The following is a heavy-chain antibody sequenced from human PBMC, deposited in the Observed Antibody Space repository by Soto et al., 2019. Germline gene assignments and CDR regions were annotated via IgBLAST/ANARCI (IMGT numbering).Heavy chain of an antibody. V-gene: IGHV1-69*13. J-gene: IGHJ4*02. CDR1: GGTFSSYA. CDR3: ARAGSSGWYRGNYFDY. Sequence: GASVKVSCKASGGTFSSYAISWVRQAPGQGLEWMGGIIPIFGTANYAQKFQGRVTITADESTSTAYMELSSLRSEDTAVYYCARAGSSGWYRGNYFDYWGQGTLVTVSS. D-gene: IGHD6-19*01. CDR2: IIPIFGTA.